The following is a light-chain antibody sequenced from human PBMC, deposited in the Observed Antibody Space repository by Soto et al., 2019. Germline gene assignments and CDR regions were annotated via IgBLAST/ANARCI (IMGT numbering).Light chain of an antibody. CDR3: QQYGSSSWT. CDR2: GAS. CDR1: QSISSSY. Sequence: TRSPATLSLSPGERATLSFMGIQSISSSYLAWYQQRPGQAPRLLIYGASSRATGIPDRFSGSGSGTEFTLTISRLEPEDFAVYYCQQYGSSSWTFGQGTKVAIK. V-gene: IGKV3-20*01. J-gene: IGKJ1*01.